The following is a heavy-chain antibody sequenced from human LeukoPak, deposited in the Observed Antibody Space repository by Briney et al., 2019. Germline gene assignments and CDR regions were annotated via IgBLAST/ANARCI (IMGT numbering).Heavy chain of an antibody. D-gene: IGHD2-15*01. V-gene: IGHV3-74*01. CDR2: INSDGSTT. CDR3: AKEVEVSPGPDY. CDR1: GFTFRNYW. J-gene: IGHJ4*02. Sequence: GGSLRLSCAASGFTFRNYWMHWVRQVPGEGLVWVSRINSDGSTTNYADSVKGRFTISRDNSKNTLYLQMNSLRAEDTAVYYCAKEVEVSPGPDYWGQGTLVTVSS.